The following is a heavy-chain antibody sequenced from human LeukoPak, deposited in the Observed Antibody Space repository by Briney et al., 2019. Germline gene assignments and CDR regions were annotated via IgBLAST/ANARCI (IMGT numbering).Heavy chain of an antibody. V-gene: IGHV4-34*01. D-gene: IGHD3-10*01. CDR3: ARGWAYGPYFDY. CDR2: INHSGST. CDR1: GGSFSGYY. Sequence: SETLSLTCAVYGGSFSGYYWSWIRQPPGKGVEWIGEINHSGSTNYNPSLKSRVTISVDTSKNQFSLKLSSVTAADTTVYYCARGWAYGPYFDYWGQGTLVTVSS. J-gene: IGHJ4*02.